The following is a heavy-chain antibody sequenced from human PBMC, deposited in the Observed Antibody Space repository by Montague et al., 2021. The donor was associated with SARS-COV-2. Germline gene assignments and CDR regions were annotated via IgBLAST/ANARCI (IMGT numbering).Heavy chain of an antibody. CDR1: GGSISSSNYY. CDR2: IYYSGST. V-gene: IGHV4-39*01. CDR3: ARHSGRETIFGVVIIFYGFDI. D-gene: IGHD3-3*01. J-gene: IGHJ3*02. Sequence: SETLSLTCTVSGGSISSSNYYWGWIRQPPGKGLEWIGSIYYSGSTYYTPSLKSRVTISVDTSKNQFSLRLSSVTAADTAVYYCARHSGRETIFGVVIIFYGFDIWGQGTMVTVSS.